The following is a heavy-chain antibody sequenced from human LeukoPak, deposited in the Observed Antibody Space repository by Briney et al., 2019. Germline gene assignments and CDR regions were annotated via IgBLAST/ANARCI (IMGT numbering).Heavy chain of an antibody. CDR3: ARGSGSGWPLDF. J-gene: IGHJ4*02. CDR1: GFTFSTYW. Sequence: GGSLRLSCAASGFTFSTYWMSWVRQAPGKGLEWVANIKEDGSEINYADSVRGRFTISRDSSKNTLSLQMNSLRADDTAVYYCARGSGSGWPLDFWGQGTLVTVSS. CDR2: IKEDGSEI. V-gene: IGHV3-7*05. D-gene: IGHD6-19*01.